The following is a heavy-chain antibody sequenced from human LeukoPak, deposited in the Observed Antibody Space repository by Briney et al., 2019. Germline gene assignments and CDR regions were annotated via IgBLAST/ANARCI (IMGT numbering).Heavy chain of an antibody. CDR3: AKAGYCSSTSCHEPPDY. D-gene: IGHD2-2*03. V-gene: IGHV3-9*01. CDR1: GFTFDDYA. CDR2: ISWNSGSI. Sequence: SLRLSCAASGFTFDDYAMHWVRQAPGKGLEWVSGISWNSGSIGYADSVKGRFTISRDNAKNSLYLQMNSLRAEDTALYYCAKAGYCSSTSCHEPPDYWGQGTLVTVSS. J-gene: IGHJ4*02.